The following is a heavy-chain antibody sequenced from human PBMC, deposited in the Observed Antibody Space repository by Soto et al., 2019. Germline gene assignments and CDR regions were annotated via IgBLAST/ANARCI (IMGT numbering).Heavy chain of an antibody. CDR2: ISYDGSNK. CDR3: ARGIGYSYGYGGLDY. Sequence: QVQLVESGGGVVQPGRSLRLSCAASGFTFSSYAMHWVRQAPGKGLEWVAVISYDGSNKYYADSVKGRFTLSRDNSKNTLYLQMNSLRAEDTAVYYCARGIGYSYGYGGLDYWGQGTLVTVSS. CDR1: GFTFSSYA. D-gene: IGHD5-18*01. V-gene: IGHV3-30-3*01. J-gene: IGHJ4*02.